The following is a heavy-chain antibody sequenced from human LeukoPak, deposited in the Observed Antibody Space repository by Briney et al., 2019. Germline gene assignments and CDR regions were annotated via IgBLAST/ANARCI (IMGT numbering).Heavy chain of an antibody. Sequence: GGSLRLSCAASGFTFHDYDMSWVRQSPGKGLEWVSGINWNGDRTGYADSVKGRFTISRDNAKKSLYLQMNNLRAEDTALYYCARRDYYGSGSPDFWGQGTLVTVSS. D-gene: IGHD3-10*01. CDR3: ARRDYYGSGSPDF. J-gene: IGHJ4*02. CDR2: INWNGDRT. V-gene: IGHV3-20*04. CDR1: GFTFHDYD.